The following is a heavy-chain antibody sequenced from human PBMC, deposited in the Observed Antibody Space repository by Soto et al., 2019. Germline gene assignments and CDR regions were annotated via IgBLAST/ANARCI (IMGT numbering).Heavy chain of an antibody. D-gene: IGHD6-19*01. V-gene: IGHV1-3*01. CDR3: ARGSSGWRPIDI. Sequence: ASVKVSCKASGYTFTSYAMHWVRQAPGQRLEWMGWINAGNGNTKYSQKFQGRVTITRDTSASTAYMELSSLRSEDTAVYYCARGSSGWRPIDIWGQGTMVTVSS. CDR2: INAGNGNT. J-gene: IGHJ3*02. CDR1: GYTFTSYA.